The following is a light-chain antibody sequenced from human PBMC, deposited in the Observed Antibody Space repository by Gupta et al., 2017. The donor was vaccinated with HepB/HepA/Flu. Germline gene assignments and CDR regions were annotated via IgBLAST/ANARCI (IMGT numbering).Light chain of an antibody. CDR2: DAS. CDR3: QHYDNLPPIT. J-gene: IGKJ5*01. CDR1: QDISNY. V-gene: IGKV1-33*01. Sequence: DIQMTQSPSSLSASVGDRVTITCQASQDISNYLNWYRQKPGKAPKLLIYDASNLETGVPSRFSGSGSGTDXTFTISXLQPEDIATYYCQHYDNLPPITFGXGTRLEIK.